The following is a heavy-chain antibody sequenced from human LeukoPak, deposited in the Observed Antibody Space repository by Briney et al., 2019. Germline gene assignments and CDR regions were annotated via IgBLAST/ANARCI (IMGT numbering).Heavy chain of an antibody. J-gene: IGHJ4*02. D-gene: IGHD3-22*01. V-gene: IGHV4-4*02. Sequence: SETLSLTCAVSGGSISSSNWWSWVRQPPGKGLEWIGEIYHSGSTNYNPSLKSRVTISVGKSKNQFSLKLSSVTAADTAVYYCARGSRYYDSSGYFDWGQGTLVTVSS. CDR2: IYHSGST. CDR3: ARGSRYYDSSGYFD. CDR1: GGSISSSNW.